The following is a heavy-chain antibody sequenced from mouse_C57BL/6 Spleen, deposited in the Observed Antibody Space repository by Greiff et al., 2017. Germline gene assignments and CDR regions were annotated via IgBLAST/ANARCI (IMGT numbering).Heavy chain of an antibody. J-gene: IGHJ2*01. CDR3: YGSNGY. CDR1: GYTFTSYG. Sequence: QVQLKESGAELARPGASVKLSCKASGYTFTSYGISWVKQRTGQGLEWIGAIYPRSGNTFYNEKFKGKATLTADKSSSTAYMELRSLTSEDSAVYFCYGSNGYWGQGTTLTVSS. V-gene: IGHV1-81*01. CDR2: IYPRSGNT. D-gene: IGHD1-1*01.